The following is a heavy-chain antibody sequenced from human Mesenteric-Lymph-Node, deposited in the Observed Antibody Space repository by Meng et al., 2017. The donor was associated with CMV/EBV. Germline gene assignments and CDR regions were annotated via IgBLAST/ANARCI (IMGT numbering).Heavy chain of an antibody. J-gene: IGHJ4*02. CDR2: IYWDDDK. CDR3: AHSSGIAAAGPFYFDY. Sequence: QITLKESGPTLMKPTQTLTMTSTCSGFSLSTSGVGVGWIRQPRGNALEWLALIYWDDDKRYSPSLKSRLTITKDTSKNQVVLTMTNMDPVDTATYYCAHSSGIAAAGPFYFDYWGQGTLVTVSS. V-gene: IGHV2-5*02. CDR1: GFSLSTSGVG. D-gene: IGHD6-13*01.